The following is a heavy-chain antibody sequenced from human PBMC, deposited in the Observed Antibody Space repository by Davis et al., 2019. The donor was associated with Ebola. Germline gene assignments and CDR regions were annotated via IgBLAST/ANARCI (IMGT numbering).Heavy chain of an antibody. CDR1: GYYFTSYW. J-gene: IGHJ3*02. CDR2: ISPGDSDT. Sequence: GESLKISCKGSGYYFTSYWISWVRQMPGKGLEWMGIISPGDSDTSYSPSFQGQVTIPADKSISTAYLQWSSLKASDTAMYYCARQSHDSDIVVVPAANAFDIWGQGTMVTVSS. CDR3: ARQSHDSDIVVVPAANAFDI. V-gene: IGHV5-51*01. D-gene: IGHD2-2*01.